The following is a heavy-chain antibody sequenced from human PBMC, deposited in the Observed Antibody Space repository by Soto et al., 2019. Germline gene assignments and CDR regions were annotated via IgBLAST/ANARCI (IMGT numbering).Heavy chain of an antibody. V-gene: IGHV3-30*18. CDR1: GFTFSSYG. CDR2: ISYDGSNK. Sequence: QVQLVESGGGVVQPGRSLRLSCAASGFTFSSYGMHWVRQAPGKGLEWVAVISYDGSNKYYADSMKGRFTISRDNSKNTLYLQMNSLRGEDTAVYYCAKDQAVYYHHGMDVWGQGTTVTVSS. J-gene: IGHJ6*02. CDR3: AKDQAVYYHHGMDV.